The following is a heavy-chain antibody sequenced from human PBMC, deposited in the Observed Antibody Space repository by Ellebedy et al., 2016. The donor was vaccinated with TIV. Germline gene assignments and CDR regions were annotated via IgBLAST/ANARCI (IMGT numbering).Heavy chain of an antibody. CDR3: AKNRGDFAYGMDV. D-gene: IGHD3-10*01. CDR2: ISGSGGST. Sequence: GESLKISCAASGFTFSSYTMSWVRQAPGKGLEWVSAISGSGGSTYYADSVRGRFTISRDNSKNTLYRQMNSLRAEDTAVYYCAKNRGDFAYGMDVWGQGTTVTVSS. CDR1: GFTFSSYT. V-gene: IGHV3-23*01. J-gene: IGHJ6*02.